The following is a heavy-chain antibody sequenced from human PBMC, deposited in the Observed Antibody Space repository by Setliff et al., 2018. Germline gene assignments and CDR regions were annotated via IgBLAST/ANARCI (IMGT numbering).Heavy chain of an antibody. Sequence: ASVKVSCKASGYTFINYEINWVRQATGQGLEWMGGMNPNNGNTGYAQKFQGRVTMTRNTSISTAYMELSSLRSENTAVYYCARERGGARSSIAADYYYYGMDVWGQGTTVTVSS. CDR1: GYTFINYE. V-gene: IGHV1-8*02. CDR3: ARERGGARSSIAADYYYYGMDV. D-gene: IGHD6-25*01. CDR2: MNPNNGNT. J-gene: IGHJ6*02.